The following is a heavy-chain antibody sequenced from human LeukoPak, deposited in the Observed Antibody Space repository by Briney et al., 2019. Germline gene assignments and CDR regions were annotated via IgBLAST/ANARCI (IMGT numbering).Heavy chain of an antibody. CDR2: ISAYNGNT. V-gene: IGHV1-18*01. CDR3: ARGGLKEWN. J-gene: IGHJ4*02. Sequence: GASVKVSCKASGYTFTSYGISWVRQAPGQGLEWMGWISAYNGNTNYAQKFLGRVTITADESMNTAYMELSSLRSEDTAMYYCARGGLKEWNWGQGTLVTVSS. D-gene: IGHD2-15*01. CDR1: GYTFTSYG.